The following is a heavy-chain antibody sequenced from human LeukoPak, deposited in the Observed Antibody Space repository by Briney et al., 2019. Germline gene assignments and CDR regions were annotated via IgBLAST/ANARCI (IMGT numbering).Heavy chain of an antibody. J-gene: IGHJ4*02. Sequence: SVKVSCKASGGTFSSYAISWVRQAPGQGLEWMGGIIPIFGTANYAQKFQGRVTITADESTSTAYMELSSLRSEDTAVYYCARAPRGLYGSSSIVYWGQGTLVTVSS. CDR2: IIPIFGTA. D-gene: IGHD6-6*01. V-gene: IGHV1-69*13. CDR3: ARAPRGLYGSSSIVY. CDR1: GGTFSSYA.